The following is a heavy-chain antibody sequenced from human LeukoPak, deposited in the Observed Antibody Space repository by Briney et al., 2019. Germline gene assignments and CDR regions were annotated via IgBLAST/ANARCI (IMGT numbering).Heavy chain of an antibody. D-gene: IGHD3-10*01. Sequence: GGSLRLSCAASGFTFSSYNINWVRQAPGKGLEWVSSISSSSSYIYYADSVKGRFTISRDNARNSVYLQMKSLRAEDTAVYYCARFEFGAFDIWGQGTMVTVSS. CDR3: ARFEFGAFDI. J-gene: IGHJ3*02. CDR1: GFTFSSYN. V-gene: IGHV3-21*01. CDR2: ISSSSSYI.